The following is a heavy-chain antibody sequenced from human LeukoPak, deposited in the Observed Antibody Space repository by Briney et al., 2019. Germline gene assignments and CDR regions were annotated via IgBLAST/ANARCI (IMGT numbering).Heavy chain of an antibody. Sequence: SETLSLTCTVSGGSINSYYWSWIRQPPGKGLEWIGWMFFTGDTNYNPSLKSRVTISVDHSKNQFSLKLTSVTAADTAVYYCAKEGNDYGANSIDYWGQGTLVTVSS. V-gene: IGHV4-59*01. CDR2: MFFTGDT. CDR3: AKEGNDYGANSIDY. CDR1: GGSINSYY. J-gene: IGHJ4*02. D-gene: IGHD4-23*01.